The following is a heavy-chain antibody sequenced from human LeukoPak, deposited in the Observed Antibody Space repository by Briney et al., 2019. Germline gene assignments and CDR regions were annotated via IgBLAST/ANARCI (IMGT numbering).Heavy chain of an antibody. CDR3: ARDCGGSCYSGGPPYGMDV. Sequence: PGRSLRLSCAASGFTFSSYAMHWVRQAPGKGLEWVAVISYDGSNKYYADSVKGRFTISRDNSKNTLYLQMNSPRAEDTAVYYCARDCGGSCYSGGPPYGMDVWGQGTTVTVSS. D-gene: IGHD2-15*01. J-gene: IGHJ6*02. V-gene: IGHV3-30-3*01. CDR2: ISYDGSNK. CDR1: GFTFSSYA.